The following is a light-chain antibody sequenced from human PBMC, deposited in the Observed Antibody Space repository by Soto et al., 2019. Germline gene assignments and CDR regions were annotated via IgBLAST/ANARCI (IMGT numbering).Light chain of an antibody. CDR3: QSYDSSLSGSYV. CDR2: RNT. J-gene: IGLJ1*01. CDR1: GSNIGAGYD. Sequence: QSVLTQPPSVSGAPGQRVTISCTGSGSNIGAGYDVHWFQHLPGTAPKLLIYRNTVRPSGVPDRFSGSKSGTSASLAITGLQAEDEADYYCQSYDSSLSGSYVFGTGTKVTVL. V-gene: IGLV1-40*01.